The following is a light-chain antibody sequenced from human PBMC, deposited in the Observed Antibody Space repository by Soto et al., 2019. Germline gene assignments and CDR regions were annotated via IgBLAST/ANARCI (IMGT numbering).Light chain of an antibody. CDR2: DAS. J-gene: IGKJ4*01. Sequence: DIQMTQSPSTLSASVGDRVTITCRASQSISSWLAWYQQKPGKAPKLLIYDASSLESGVPSRVSGSGSGTEFTLTISSLQPDDFATYYCRQYNSYSLTFGGGTKVEIK. V-gene: IGKV1-5*01. CDR3: RQYNSYSLT. CDR1: QSISSW.